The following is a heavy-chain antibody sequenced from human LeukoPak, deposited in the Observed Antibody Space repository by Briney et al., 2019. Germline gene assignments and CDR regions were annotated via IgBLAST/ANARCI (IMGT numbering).Heavy chain of an antibody. CDR1: GFTFSSYA. J-gene: IGHJ4*02. CDR3: ARDPQSGSYYMYYFDN. CDR2: ISYDGSNK. Sequence: GGSLRLSCAASGFTFSSYAMHWVRQAPGKGLEWVAVISYDGSNKYYADSVKGRFTISRDNSKNTLYLQMNSLRAEDTAVYYCARDPQSGSYYMYYFDNWGQGTLVTVSS. D-gene: IGHD1-26*01. V-gene: IGHV3-30-3*01.